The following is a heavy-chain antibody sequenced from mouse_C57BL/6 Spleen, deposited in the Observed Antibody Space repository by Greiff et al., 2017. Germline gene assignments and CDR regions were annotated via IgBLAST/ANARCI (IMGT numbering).Heavy chain of an antibody. V-gene: IGHV1-63*01. Sequence: QVQLQQSGAELVRPGTSVKMSCKASGYTFTNYWIGWAKQRPGHGLEWIGDLYPGGGYTNYNEKFKGKATLTADKSSSTAYMQFSSLTSEDSAIYYCARKSNWFFDYWGQGTTLTVSS. D-gene: IGHD4-1*01. CDR2: LYPGGGYT. CDR3: ARKSNWFFDY. J-gene: IGHJ2*01. CDR1: GYTFTNYW.